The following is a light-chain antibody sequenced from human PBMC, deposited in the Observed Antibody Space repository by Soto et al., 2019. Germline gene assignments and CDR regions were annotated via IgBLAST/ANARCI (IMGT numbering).Light chain of an antibody. V-gene: IGKV1-39*01. J-gene: IGKJ4*02. Sequence: DIQMTQSASSVSASVGDTFTIAYRARQSISSYLNWYQQRPGKAPKLLIFTASTLQSGVPSRFSGSGSGTDFTLTISSLQPEDFATYYCQQSYTTPLGFGGGTKVDIK. CDR1: QSISSY. CDR3: QQSYTTPLG. CDR2: TAS.